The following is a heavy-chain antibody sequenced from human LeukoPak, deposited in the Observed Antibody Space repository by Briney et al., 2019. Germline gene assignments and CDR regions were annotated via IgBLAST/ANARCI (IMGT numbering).Heavy chain of an antibody. Sequence: SETLSLTCTASGGSISSYYWSWIRQPPGKGLEWIGYIYYSGSTNYNPSLKSRVTISVDTSKNQFSLELSSVTAADTAVYYCARGLWFGELLSPYYYYYMDVWGKGTTVTVSS. CDR3: ARGLWFGELLSPYYYYYMDV. D-gene: IGHD3-10*01. J-gene: IGHJ6*03. V-gene: IGHV4-59*01. CDR2: IYYSGST. CDR1: GGSISSYY.